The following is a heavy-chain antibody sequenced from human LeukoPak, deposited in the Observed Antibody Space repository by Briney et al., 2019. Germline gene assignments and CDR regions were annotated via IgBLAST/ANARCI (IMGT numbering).Heavy chain of an antibody. CDR2: INSGSTYT. CDR3: ARSLTTLTYEGY. J-gene: IGHJ4*02. Sequence: GGSLRLSCAASGFTFSSYMMNWVRQAPEKGLEWVSSINSGSTYTYYTESVKGRFTVSRDNAKNSLFLQMNSLRAEDTAIYYCARSLTTLTYEGYWGQGTLVTVSS. D-gene: IGHD1-1*01. CDR1: GFTFSSYM. V-gene: IGHV3-21*01.